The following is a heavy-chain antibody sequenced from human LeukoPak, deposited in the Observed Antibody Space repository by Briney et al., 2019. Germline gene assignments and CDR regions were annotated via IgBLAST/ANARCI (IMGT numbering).Heavy chain of an antibody. D-gene: IGHD3-10*01. V-gene: IGHV4-34*01. J-gene: IGHJ4*02. Sequence: PSETLSLTCAVYGGSFSGYYWSWIRQPPGKGLEWIGEINHSGSTNYNPSLKSRVTISVDTSKNQFSLKLSSVTAADTAVYYCARLWVRGVIPYYFDYWGQGTLVTVSS. CDR3: ARLWVRGVIPYYFDY. CDR2: INHSGST. CDR1: GGSFSGYY.